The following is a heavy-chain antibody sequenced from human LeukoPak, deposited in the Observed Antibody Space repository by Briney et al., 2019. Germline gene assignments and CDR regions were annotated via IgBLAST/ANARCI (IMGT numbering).Heavy chain of an antibody. Sequence: GGSLRLSCAASGFTFSSYEMNWVRQAPGKGLEWVSYISSDSSTIYYADSLKGRFTISRDNAKNSLSLLMNSLRAEDTAVYYCARDLSSRGYTFGTPAFTFDIWGQGTMVTVSS. V-gene: IGHV3-48*03. J-gene: IGHJ3*02. D-gene: IGHD5-18*01. CDR3: ARDLSSRGYTFGTPAFTFDI. CDR2: ISSDSSTI. CDR1: GFTFSSYE.